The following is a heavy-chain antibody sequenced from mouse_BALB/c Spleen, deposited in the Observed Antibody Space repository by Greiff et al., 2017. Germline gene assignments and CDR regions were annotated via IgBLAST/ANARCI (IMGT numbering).Heavy chain of an antibody. V-gene: IGHV5-6-5*01. D-gene: IGHD2-14*01. CDR1: GFTFSSYA. CDR2: ISSGGST. J-gene: IGHJ2*01. Sequence: EVQGVESGGGLVKPGGSLKLSCAASGFTFSSYAMSWVRQTPEKRLEWVASISSGGSTYYPDSVKGRFTISRDNARNILYLQMSSLRSEDTAMYYCANYRYDGFDYWGQGTTLTVSS. CDR3: ANYRYDGFDY.